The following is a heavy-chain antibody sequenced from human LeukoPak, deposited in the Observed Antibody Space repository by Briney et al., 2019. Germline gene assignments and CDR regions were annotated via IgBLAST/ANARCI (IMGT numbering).Heavy chain of an antibody. CDR2: LIPILGIA. J-gene: IGHJ6*02. V-gene: IGHV1-69*04. CDR3: ASSPLRNSSGWYNYYYYYGMDV. CDR1: GGTFSSYA. D-gene: IGHD6-19*01. Sequence: ASVKVSCKASGGTFSSYAISWVRQAPGQGLEWMGRLIPILGIANYAQKFQGRVTITADKSTSTAYKELSSLRSEDTAVYYCASSPLRNSSGWYNYYYYYGMDVWGQGTTVTVSS.